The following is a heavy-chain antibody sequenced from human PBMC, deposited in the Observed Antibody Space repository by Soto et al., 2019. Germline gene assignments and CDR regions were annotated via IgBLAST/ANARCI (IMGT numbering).Heavy chain of an antibody. J-gene: IGHJ4*02. CDR3: ARQYCSNGIYYRHFDY. CDR2: IYPGDSDT. D-gene: IGHD2-8*01. CDR1: GYTFSNCW. Sequence: GESLKISCKGSGYTFSNCWIGWVRQMPGKGLEWMGIIYPGDSDTKYSPSFEGHVTISADKSITTAYLQWSSLKASDTAMYYCARQYCSNGIYYRHFDYSGQGTQVPVSS. V-gene: IGHV5-51*01.